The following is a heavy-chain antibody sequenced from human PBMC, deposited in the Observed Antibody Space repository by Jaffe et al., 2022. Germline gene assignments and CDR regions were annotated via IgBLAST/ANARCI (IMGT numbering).Heavy chain of an antibody. CDR1: GFTFSSYE. V-gene: IGHV3-48*03. J-gene: IGHJ6*03. Sequence: EVQLVESGGGLVQPGGSLRLSCAASGFTFSSYEMNWVRQAPGKGLEWVSYISSSGSTIYYADSVKGRFTISRDNAKNSLYLQMNSLRAEDTAVYYCARGDRITMVRGLSYYYYYYMDVWGKGTTVTVSS. CDR3: ARGDRITMVRGLSYYYYYYMDV. D-gene: IGHD3-10*01. CDR2: ISSSGSTI.